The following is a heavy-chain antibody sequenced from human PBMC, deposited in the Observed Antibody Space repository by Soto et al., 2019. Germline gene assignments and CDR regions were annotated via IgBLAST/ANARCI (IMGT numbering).Heavy chain of an antibody. V-gene: IGHV1-58*02. CDR3: AADPYYDFWSGYYH. D-gene: IGHD3-3*01. CDR2: IVVGSGNT. Sequence: SVKVSCKASGFTFTSSAMQWVRQARGQRLEWIGWIVVGSGNTNYAQRFQERVTITRDMSTSTAYMELSSLRSEDTAVYYCAADPYYDFWSGYYHWGQGTLVTVSS. J-gene: IGHJ4*02. CDR1: GFTFTSSA.